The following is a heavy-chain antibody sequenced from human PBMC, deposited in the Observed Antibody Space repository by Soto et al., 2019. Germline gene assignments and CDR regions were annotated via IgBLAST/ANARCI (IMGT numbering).Heavy chain of an antibody. CDR2: ISGSGGGT. D-gene: IGHD3-3*01. CDR1: GFTFSSYA. J-gene: IGHJ4*02. V-gene: IGHV3-23*01. Sequence: EVQLLESGGGLVQPGGSLRLSCAASGFTFSSYAMSWLRQAPGKGLEWVSAISGSGGGTYYADSVKGRFTISRDNSKNTLYLQMNSLRAEDTAVYYCAMSGYDFWSGYSYYFDYWGQGTLVTVSS. CDR3: AMSGYDFWSGYSYYFDY.